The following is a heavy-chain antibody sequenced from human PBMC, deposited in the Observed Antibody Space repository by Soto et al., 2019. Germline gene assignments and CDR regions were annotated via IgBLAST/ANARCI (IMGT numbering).Heavy chain of an antibody. CDR2: ISYDGSNK. Sequence: QVQLVESGGGVVQPGRSLRLSCAASGFTFSSYGMHWVRQAPGKGLEWVAVISYDGSNKYYADSVKGRFTISRDNSKNTLYLQMNSLRAEDTAVYYCAKDPSLIAVAGHFDYWGQGTLVTVSS. D-gene: IGHD6-19*01. J-gene: IGHJ4*02. CDR3: AKDPSLIAVAGHFDY. V-gene: IGHV3-30*18. CDR1: GFTFSSYG.